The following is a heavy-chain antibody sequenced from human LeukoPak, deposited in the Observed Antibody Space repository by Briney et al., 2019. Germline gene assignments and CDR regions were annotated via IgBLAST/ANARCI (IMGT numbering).Heavy chain of an antibody. V-gene: IGHV1-69*13. CDR2: IIPIFGTA. J-gene: IGHJ6*03. CDR1: GYTFTSYA. CDR3: ARPDYYYYYMDV. Sequence: GASVKVSCKASGYTFTSYAISWVRQAPGQGLEWMGGIIPIFGTANYAQKFQGRVTITADESTSTAYMELSSLRSEDTAVYYCARPDYYYYYMDVWGKGTTVTVSS.